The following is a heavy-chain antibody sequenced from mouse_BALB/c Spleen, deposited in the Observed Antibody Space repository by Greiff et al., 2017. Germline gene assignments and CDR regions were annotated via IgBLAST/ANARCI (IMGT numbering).Heavy chain of an antibody. D-gene: IGHD2-4*01. Sequence: DVKLVESGGGLVQPKGSLKLSCAASGFTFNTYAMNWVRQAPGKGLEWVARIRSKSNNYATYYADSVKDRFTISRDDSQSMLYLQMNNLKTEDTAMYYCVRSRDYDGDAMDYWGQGTSVTVSS. CDR3: VRSRDYDGDAMDY. CDR1: GFTFNTYA. CDR2: IRSKSNNYAT. J-gene: IGHJ4*01. V-gene: IGHV10-1*02.